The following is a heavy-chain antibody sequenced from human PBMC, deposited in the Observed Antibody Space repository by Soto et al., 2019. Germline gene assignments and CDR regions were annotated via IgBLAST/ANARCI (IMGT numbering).Heavy chain of an antibody. D-gene: IGHD2-15*01. CDR3: ARGYCSGGSCYLNRYYFDY. V-gene: IGHV3-33*01. CDR2: IWYDGSNK. J-gene: IGHJ4*02. Sequence: QVQLVESGGGVVQPGRSLRLSCAASGFTFSSYGMHWVRQAPGKGLEWVAVIWYDGSNKYYADSVKGRFTSSRDNSKNKLYLQMNSLRAEDTAVYYCARGYCSGGSCYLNRYYFDYWGQGTLVTVSS. CDR1: GFTFSSYG.